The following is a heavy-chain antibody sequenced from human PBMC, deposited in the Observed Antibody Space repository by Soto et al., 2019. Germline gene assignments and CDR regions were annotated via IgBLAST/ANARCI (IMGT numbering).Heavy chain of an antibody. CDR1: GFPFREFG. V-gene: IGHV3-33*05. J-gene: IGHJ4*02. CDR3: ARRWSYYLAF. D-gene: IGHD3-10*01. CDR2: ISYDGSD. Sequence: QMQLVESGGGVVQPGRSLRLSCVASGFPFREFGMRWVRQAPGKGLEWVALISYDGSDYADSVKGRFTISRDDSRDTLFLHMDKLRPDDTGVYYCARRWSYYLAFWGQGTLVAVSS.